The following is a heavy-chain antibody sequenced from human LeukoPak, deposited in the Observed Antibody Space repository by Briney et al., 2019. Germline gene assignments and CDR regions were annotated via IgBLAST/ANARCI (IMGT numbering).Heavy chain of an antibody. D-gene: IGHD6-19*01. CDR1: GGTFSSYA. J-gene: IGHJ4*02. Sequence: GSSVKVSCKASGGTFSSYAISWVRQAPGQGLEWMGGIIPIFGTANYAQKFQGRVTMTEDTSTDTAYMELSSLRSEDTAVYYCATLSSGWYRADYWGQGTLVTVSS. V-gene: IGHV1-69*06. CDR3: ATLSSGWYRADY. CDR2: IIPIFGTA.